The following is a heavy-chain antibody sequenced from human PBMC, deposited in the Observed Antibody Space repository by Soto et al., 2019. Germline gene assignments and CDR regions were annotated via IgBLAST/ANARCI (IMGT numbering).Heavy chain of an antibody. CDR1: GGSISSGGYY. Sequence: SETLSLTCTVSGGSISSGGYYWSWIRQHPGKGLEWIGYIYYSGSTYYNPSLKSRVTISVDTSKNQFSLKLSSVTAADTAVYYCARDFGSYDWFDPWGQGTLVTVSS. J-gene: IGHJ5*02. D-gene: IGHD1-26*01. CDR3: ARDFGSYDWFDP. CDR2: IYYSGST. V-gene: IGHV4-31*03.